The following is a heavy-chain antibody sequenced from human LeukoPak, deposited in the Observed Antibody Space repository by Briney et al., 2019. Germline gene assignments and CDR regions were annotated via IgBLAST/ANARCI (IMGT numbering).Heavy chain of an antibody. Sequence: ALVKVSCKASGYTFTGYYMHWVRQAPGQGLEWMGWINPNSGGTNYAQKFQGRVTMTRDTSISTAYMELSRLRSDDTAVYYCARSKAYYYDSSGYYYDWGQGTLVTVSS. CDR3: ARSKAYYYDSSGYYYD. V-gene: IGHV1-2*02. D-gene: IGHD3-22*01. J-gene: IGHJ4*02. CDR2: INPNSGGT. CDR1: GYTFTGYY.